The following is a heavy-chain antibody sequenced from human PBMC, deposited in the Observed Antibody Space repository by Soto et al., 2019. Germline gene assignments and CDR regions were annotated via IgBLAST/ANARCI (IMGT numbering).Heavy chain of an antibody. D-gene: IGHD3-10*01. CDR2: MNPNSGNT. J-gene: IGHJ6*02. V-gene: IGHV1-8*01. Sequence: QVQLVQSGAEVKKPGASVKVSCKASGYTFTSYDINWVRQATGQGLEWMGWMNPNSGNTGYAQKFQGRVTMTRNTSISTAYMELSSLRSEDPAVYYCARLHGSGSYYSYYYYGMDVWGQGTTVTVSS. CDR1: GYTFTSYD. CDR3: ARLHGSGSYYSYYYYGMDV.